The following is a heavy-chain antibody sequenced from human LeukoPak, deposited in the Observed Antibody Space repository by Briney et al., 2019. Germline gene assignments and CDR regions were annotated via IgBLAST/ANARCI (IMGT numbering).Heavy chain of an antibody. CDR1: DYSISSSS. V-gene: IGHV4-4*07. CDR2: CCPSGNP. CDR3: ARDRHGDYGVDY. Sequence: SETLSLTCTVSDYSISSSSWSWIRQPAGKGLEWIGRCCPSGNPNYNPSLKSRVTMSVDTSKSHFSLKMYSVTAADTAVYYCARDRHGDYGVDYWGRGTLVTVSS. D-gene: IGHD4-17*01. J-gene: IGHJ4*02.